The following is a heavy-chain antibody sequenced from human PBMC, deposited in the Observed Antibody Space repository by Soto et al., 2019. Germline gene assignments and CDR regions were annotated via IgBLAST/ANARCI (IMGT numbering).Heavy chain of an antibody. J-gene: IGHJ4*02. CDR3: AIFSRSAEHY. CDR2: INQDGSEK. D-gene: IGHD3-9*01. V-gene: IGHV3-7*01. CDR1: EFTFSSFW. Sequence: GGSLRLSCAASEFTFSSFWMSWVRQAPGRGLEWVAHINQDGSEKYYVDSVKGRFTISRDNAKNLVFLQVNSLRAEDTGVYYCAIFSRSAEHYWGQGTLVTVSS.